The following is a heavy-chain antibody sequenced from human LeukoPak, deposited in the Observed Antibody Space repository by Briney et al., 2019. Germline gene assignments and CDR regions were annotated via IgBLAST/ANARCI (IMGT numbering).Heavy chain of an antibody. J-gene: IGHJ4*02. CDR3: GYDSSGYYDF. Sequence: GGSLRLSCAVSGFTFQTFGIHWVRQTPGRGLEWVALISFDGSNKYYTDSVKGRFTISRDNSKNTLYLQMDSLRVVDTAVYYCGYDSSGYYDFWGRGTLVTVSS. V-gene: IGHV3-30*18. CDR2: ISFDGSNK. CDR1: GFTFQTFG. D-gene: IGHD3-22*01.